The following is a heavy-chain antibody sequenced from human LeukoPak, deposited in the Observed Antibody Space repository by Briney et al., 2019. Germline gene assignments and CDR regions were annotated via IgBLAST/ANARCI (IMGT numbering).Heavy chain of an antibody. J-gene: IGHJ4*02. Sequence: GGSLRLSCAASGFTVNSNYMTWVRQAPGKGLEWVSVIYSDDNTYYADSVKGRFTISRDNSKNTLYLQMNSLRAEDTAVYYCAKDLLARWPTGYWGQGTLVTVSS. CDR1: GFTVNSNY. CDR3: AKDLLARWPTGY. D-gene: IGHD1-1*01. V-gene: IGHV3-53*01. CDR2: IYSDDNT.